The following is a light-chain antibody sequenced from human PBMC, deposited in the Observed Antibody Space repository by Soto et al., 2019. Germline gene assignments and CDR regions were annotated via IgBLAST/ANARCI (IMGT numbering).Light chain of an antibody. J-gene: IGLJ2*01. CDR1: SSNIGSNF. Sequence: QAVLTQPPSASGTPGQRVAISCSGSSSNIGSNFVHWYQQLPGAAPKLLIYTNNQRPSGVPDRFSGSKSGPSASLAISGLRSEDEADYYCATWDDILSGVVFGGGTKVTVL. CDR3: ATWDDILSGVV. V-gene: IGLV1-47*01. CDR2: TNN.